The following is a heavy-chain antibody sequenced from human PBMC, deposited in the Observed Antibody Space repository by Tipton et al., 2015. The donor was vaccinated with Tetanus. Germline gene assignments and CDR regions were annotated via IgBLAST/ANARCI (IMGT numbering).Heavy chain of an antibody. Sequence: QVQLVQSGAEVKRPGSSVKVSCKASGDTYTTHGVTWVRQAPGQGLEWMGGIIPKHQTTKYAQQFEGRVTITADELATTAYMELRGLTAEDTATYYCVRHVVGAVPKGYNWFAPWGQGTLVTVSP. D-gene: IGHD1-26*01. V-gene: IGHV1-69*01. CDR1: GDTYTTHG. CDR2: IIPKHQTT. J-gene: IGHJ5*02. CDR3: VRHVVGAVPKGYNWFAP.